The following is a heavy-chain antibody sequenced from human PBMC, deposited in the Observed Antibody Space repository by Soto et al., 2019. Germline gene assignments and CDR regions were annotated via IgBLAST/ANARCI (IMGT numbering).Heavy chain of an antibody. V-gene: IGHV3-23*01. D-gene: IGHD3-10*01. CDR2: IDGAGRIT. CDR3: VKNSGWFRS. J-gene: IGHJ5*01. CDR1: GFTPSSSD. Sequence: EVQLLESGGGFIQPGGSLRLSCAASGFTPSSSDMSWVRQGPGKGLEWVSTIDGAGRITYYADSVKGRFTISRDNSKNTLYLQMESLEADDTAVYYCVKNSGWFRSWGQGALVTVSS.